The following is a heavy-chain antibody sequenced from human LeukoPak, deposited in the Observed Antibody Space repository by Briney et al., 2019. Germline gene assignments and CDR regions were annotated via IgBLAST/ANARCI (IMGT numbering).Heavy chain of an antibody. CDR2: FYYSGTT. Sequence: NPSETLSLTCTVSGGSISSYYWSWIRQPPGKGLEWIGSFYYSGTTNYNPSLKSRVTISVDTSKNQFSLKLSSVTAADTAVYYCTTWRWAAAGTDYWGQGTLVTVSS. CDR3: TTWRWAAAGTDY. J-gene: IGHJ4*02. V-gene: IGHV4-59*01. CDR1: GGSISSYY. D-gene: IGHD6-13*01.